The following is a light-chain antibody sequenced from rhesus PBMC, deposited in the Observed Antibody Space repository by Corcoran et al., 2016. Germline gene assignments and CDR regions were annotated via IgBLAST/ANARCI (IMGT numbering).Light chain of an antibody. CDR1: QSISNW. Sequence: DIQMTQSPSSLSASVGDTVTITCRASQSISNWLDWYQQKLGKAPKLLIYKESSLKSGVPSRFSGSGSGPDFTLTISSLQPEDFATYYCLQYGSSPLTFGPGIKLDIK. J-gene: IGKJ3*01. CDR3: LQYGSSPLT. CDR2: KES. V-gene: IGKV1-22*01.